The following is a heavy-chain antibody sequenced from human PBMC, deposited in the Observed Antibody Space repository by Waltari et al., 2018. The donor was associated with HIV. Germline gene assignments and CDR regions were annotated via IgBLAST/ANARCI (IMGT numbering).Heavy chain of an antibody. J-gene: IGHJ4*02. CDR3: ARFDYDSKVDY. CDR2: ISSSSSYI. CDR1: GCTFSSYS. V-gene: IGHV3-21*01. D-gene: IGHD3-22*01. Sequence: EVQLVESGGGLVKPGGSLRLSCAASGCTFSSYSMNWVHQAPGKGLEWVSSISSSSSYIYYADSVKGRFTISRDNAKNSLYLQMNSLRAEDTAVYYCARFDYDSKVDYWGQGTLVTVSS.